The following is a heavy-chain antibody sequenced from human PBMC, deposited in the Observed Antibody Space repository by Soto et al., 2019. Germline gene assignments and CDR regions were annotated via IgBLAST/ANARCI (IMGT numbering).Heavy chain of an antibody. CDR2: IHGSGSA. Sequence: QVQLQESGPGLVKTSETLSLTCTGSNGSISNFYWNWIRQSAGKGLEWIGRIHGSGSATYNPSLRSRVTMSVETSKNQFLLKGNSVPGADTAVYYCARSSHKESWFDPWGPGTLVTVSS. V-gene: IGHV4-4*07. CDR1: NGSISNFY. CDR3: ARSSHKESWFDP. D-gene: IGHD6-13*01. J-gene: IGHJ5*02.